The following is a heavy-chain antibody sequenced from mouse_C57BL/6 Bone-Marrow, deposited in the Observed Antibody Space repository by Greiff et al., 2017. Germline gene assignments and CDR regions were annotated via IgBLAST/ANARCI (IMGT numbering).Heavy chain of an antibody. D-gene: IGHD1-1*01. CDR2: IWGGGST. V-gene: IGHV2-9*01. Sequence: VKLVESGPGLVAPSQSLSITCTVSGSSLTSYGVDWVRQPPGKGLEGLGVIWGGGSTNYNSALMSRLSISKDNSKSQVFLKMNSLQTDDTAMYYCAKREGDYYGSSPFAYWGQGTLVTVSA. CDR1: GSSLTSYG. CDR3: AKREGDYYGSSPFAY. J-gene: IGHJ3*01.